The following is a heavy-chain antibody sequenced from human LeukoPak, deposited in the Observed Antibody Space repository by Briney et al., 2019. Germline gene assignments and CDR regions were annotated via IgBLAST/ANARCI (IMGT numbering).Heavy chain of an antibody. CDR1: GGSISSGSYY. D-gene: IGHD3-10*01. Sequence: SETLSLTCTVSGGSISSGSYYWSWIRQPAGKGLEWIGRIYTSGSTNYNPSLKSRVTMSVDTSKNQFSLKLSSVTAADTAVYYCARMYYYGSGSYYWFDPWGQGTLVTVSS. J-gene: IGHJ5*02. CDR3: ARMYYYGSGSYYWFDP. V-gene: IGHV4-61*02. CDR2: IYTSGST.